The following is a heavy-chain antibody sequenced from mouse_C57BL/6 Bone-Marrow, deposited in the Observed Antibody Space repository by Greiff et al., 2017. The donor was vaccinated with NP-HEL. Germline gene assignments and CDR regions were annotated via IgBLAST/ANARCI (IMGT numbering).Heavy chain of an antibody. CDR1: GYAFSSSW. CDR3: ARIYHGNTRDYFDY. V-gene: IGHV1-82*01. Sequence: QVQLQQSGPELVKPGASVTISCKASGYAFSSSWMNWVKQRPGKGLEWIGRIYPGDGDTNYNGKFKGKATLSADKSSSTAYMQLSSLTSEDSAVYFCARIYHGNTRDYFDYWGQGTTLTVSS. D-gene: IGHD2-1*01. CDR2: IYPGDGDT. J-gene: IGHJ2*01.